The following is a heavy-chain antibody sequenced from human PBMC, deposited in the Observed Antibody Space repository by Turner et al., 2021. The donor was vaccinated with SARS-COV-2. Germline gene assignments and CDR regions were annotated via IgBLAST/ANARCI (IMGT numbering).Heavy chain of an antibody. J-gene: IGHJ6*02. CDR1: GFTFSSYS. V-gene: IGHV3-21*01. CDR2: MSSTSSYI. CDR3: AREDDFWSGYHHYGMDV. D-gene: IGHD3-3*01. Sequence: EVQLVESGGGLVKPGGSLRLSCAASGFTFSSYSMNWVRQAPGKGLEWVSSMSSTSSYIYYADSVKGRFTISRDNAKNSLYLQMNSLRAEDTAVYYCAREDDFWSGYHHYGMDVWGQGTTVTVSS.